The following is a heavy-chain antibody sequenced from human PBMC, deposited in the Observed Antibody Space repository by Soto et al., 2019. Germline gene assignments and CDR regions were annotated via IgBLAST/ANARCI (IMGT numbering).Heavy chain of an antibody. D-gene: IGHD2-15*01. Sequence: SVKVSCKASGFTFTSSAVQWVRQARGQRLEWIGWIVVGSGNTNYAQKFQERVTITRDMSTSTAYMELSSLRSEDTAVYYCAATYCSGGSCYRRLFDYWGQGTLVTVSS. CDR3: AATYCSGGSCYRRLFDY. CDR1: GFTFTSSA. CDR2: IVVGSGNT. V-gene: IGHV1-58*01. J-gene: IGHJ4*02.